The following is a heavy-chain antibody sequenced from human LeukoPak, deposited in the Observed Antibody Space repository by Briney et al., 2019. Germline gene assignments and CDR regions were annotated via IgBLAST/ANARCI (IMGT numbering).Heavy chain of an antibody. J-gene: IGHJ4*02. D-gene: IGHD2-2*01. CDR2: IYPGDSDT. Sequence: KTGESLKISCKGSGYSFTSYWIGWVRQMPGKGLEWMGIIYPGDSDTRYSPSFQGQVTISADKSISTAYLQWSSLKASDTAIYFCARFAYTSSLDYWGQGTRVTVSS. CDR3: ARFAYTSSLDY. V-gene: IGHV5-51*01. CDR1: GYSFTSYW.